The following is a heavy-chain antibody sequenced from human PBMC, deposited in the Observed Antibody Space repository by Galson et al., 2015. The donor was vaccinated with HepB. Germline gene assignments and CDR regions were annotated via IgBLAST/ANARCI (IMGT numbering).Heavy chain of an antibody. D-gene: IGHD3-9*01. CDR3: ARGARYYDILTGYLTGWFDP. CDR2: INHSGST. J-gene: IGHJ5*02. CDR1: GGSFSGYY. V-gene: IGHV4-34*01. Sequence: SETLSLTCAVYGGSFSGYYWSWIRQPPGKGLEWIGEINHSGSTNYNPSLKSRVTISVDTSKNQFSLKLSSVTAADTAVYYCARGARYYDILTGYLTGWFDPWGQGTLVTVSS.